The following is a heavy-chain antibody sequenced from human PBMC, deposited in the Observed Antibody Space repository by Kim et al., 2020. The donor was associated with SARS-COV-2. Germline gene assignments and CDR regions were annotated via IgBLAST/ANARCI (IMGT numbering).Heavy chain of an antibody. Sequence: GGSLRLSCAASGFTFTFSYYSMHWVRQAPGKGLEWVAVISYDGSKIHYADSVKGRFTISRDNSKNMVFLEMSSLRPEDTAVYFCARDVAGGVTVSGMGHYYYYGMDVWGHGTTVTVSS. J-gene: IGHJ6*02. D-gene: IGHD3-3*01. V-gene: IGHV3-30*04. CDR3: ARDVAGGVTVSGMGHYYYYGMDV. CDR1: GFTFTFSYYS. CDR2: ISYDGSKI.